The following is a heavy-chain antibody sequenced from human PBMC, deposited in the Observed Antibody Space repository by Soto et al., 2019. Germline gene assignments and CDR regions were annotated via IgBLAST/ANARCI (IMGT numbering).Heavy chain of an antibody. CDR2: INSDGSSA. Sequence: GESLKISCAASGFTFSSFWMHWVRQAPGKGLVWVSRINSDGSSASYADSVKGRFTISRDNSKNTLFLQMNSLRAEDTAVYYCARDYYKYYDSSGYYRSPAYWGQGTLVTVSS. CDR1: GFTFSSFW. J-gene: IGHJ4*02. V-gene: IGHV3-74*01. D-gene: IGHD3-22*01. CDR3: ARDYYKYYDSSGYYRSPAY.